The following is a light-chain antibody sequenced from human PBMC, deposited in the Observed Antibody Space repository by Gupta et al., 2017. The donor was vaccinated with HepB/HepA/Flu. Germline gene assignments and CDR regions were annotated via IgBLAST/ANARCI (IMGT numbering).Light chain of an antibody. Sequence: EVVFTQSPATLSLSPGERATLSCRASQSVSIYLAWYQQKPGQAPRLLIYDASNRATGVPARFSGSGSGTDFTLTISSLEPEDFAVYYCLQRAVWPPLTFGGGTKVEIK. CDR2: DAS. CDR3: LQRAVWPPLT. J-gene: IGKJ4*01. V-gene: IGKV3-11*01. CDR1: QSVSIY.